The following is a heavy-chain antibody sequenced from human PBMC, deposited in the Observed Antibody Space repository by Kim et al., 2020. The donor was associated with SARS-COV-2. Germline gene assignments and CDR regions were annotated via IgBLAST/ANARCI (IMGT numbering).Heavy chain of an antibody. V-gene: IGHV5-51*01. CDR1: GYSFTSYW. CDR3: ARPIEGHSGYDYFDYFDY. CDR2: IYPGDSDT. J-gene: IGHJ4*02. D-gene: IGHD5-12*01. Sequence: GESLQISCKGSGYSFTSYWIGWVRQMPGKGLEWMGIIYPGDSDTRYSPSFQGQVTISADKSISTAYLQWSSLKASDTAMYYCARPIEGHSGYDYFDYFDYWGQGTLVTVSS.